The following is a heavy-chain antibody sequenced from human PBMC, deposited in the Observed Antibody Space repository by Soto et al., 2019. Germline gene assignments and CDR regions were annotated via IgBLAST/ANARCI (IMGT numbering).Heavy chain of an antibody. CDR2: INQDGGGT. Sequence: GSLRLSCAASRFTFSRYTMHWVRQAPGKGLEWVANINQDGGGTYYVDSVKGRFTISRDNAKNSLYLQMNSLRAEDTAVYYCAKDRDSSSWYLVGGMDVWGQGTTVTVSS. V-gene: IGHV3-7*01. J-gene: IGHJ6*02. D-gene: IGHD6-13*01. CDR3: AKDRDSSSWYLVGGMDV. CDR1: RFTFSRYT.